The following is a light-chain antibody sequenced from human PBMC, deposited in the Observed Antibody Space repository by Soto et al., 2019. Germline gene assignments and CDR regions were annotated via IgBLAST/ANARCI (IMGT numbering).Light chain of an antibody. CDR2: EVS. Sequence: QSALTQPPSASGSPGQSVTISCTGTSSDVGGYNYVSWYQQHPGKAPKLMIYEVSKRPSGVPDPFSGSKSGNTASLTVSGIQAEDEADYYCSSYAGSNNYFFGTGTKLTVL. CDR3: SSYAGSNNYF. J-gene: IGLJ1*01. V-gene: IGLV2-8*01. CDR1: SSDVGGYNY.